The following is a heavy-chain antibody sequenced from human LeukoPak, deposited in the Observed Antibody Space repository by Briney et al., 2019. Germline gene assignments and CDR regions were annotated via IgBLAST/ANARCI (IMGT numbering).Heavy chain of an antibody. CDR1: GFTFNNYA. J-gene: IGHJ4*02. V-gene: IGHV3-23*01. CDR2: ISSGGST. Sequence: PGGSLRLSCAAAGFTFNNYAMSWVRQAPGKGLKWVSGISSGGSTYYADSVKGRFTISRDNSKNTLFLQMNSLRAEDTAVYYCAKDGGLWVSAHWGDSWGRGTLVTVSS. CDR3: AKDGGLWVSAHWGDS. D-gene: IGHD7-27*01.